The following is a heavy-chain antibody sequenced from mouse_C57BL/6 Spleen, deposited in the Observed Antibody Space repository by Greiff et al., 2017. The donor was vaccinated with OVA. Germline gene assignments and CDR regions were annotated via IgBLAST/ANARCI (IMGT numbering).Heavy chain of an antibody. V-gene: IGHV1-82*01. D-gene: IGHD2-13*01. Sequence: VQLQQSGPELVKPGASVKISCKASGYAFSSSWMNWVKQRPGKGLEWIGRIYPGDGDTNYNGKFKGKATLTADKSSSTAYMQLSSLTSEDSAVYFCARHRAVSYYFDYWGQGTTLTVSS. CDR2: IYPGDGDT. J-gene: IGHJ2*01. CDR3: ARHRAVSYYFDY. CDR1: GYAFSSSW.